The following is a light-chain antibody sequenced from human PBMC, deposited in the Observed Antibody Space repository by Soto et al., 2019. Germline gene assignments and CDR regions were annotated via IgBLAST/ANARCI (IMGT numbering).Light chain of an antibody. Sequence: EIVLTQSPGTLSLSPGERATLSCRVSQSVTSNYLAWYSQKPGQAPRLLIYGASSGVTGIPDRFSGSGSGTDFTLTISRLEPEDFAMYYCQQYDSSPITFGQGTRLEIK. CDR3: QQYDSSPIT. J-gene: IGKJ5*01. CDR2: GAS. V-gene: IGKV3-20*01. CDR1: QSVTSNY.